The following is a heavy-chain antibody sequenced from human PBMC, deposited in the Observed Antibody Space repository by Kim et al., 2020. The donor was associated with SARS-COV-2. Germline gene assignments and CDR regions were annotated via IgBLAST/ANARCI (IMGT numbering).Heavy chain of an antibody. V-gene: IGHV3-30*04. D-gene: IGHD5-18*01. J-gene: IGHJ3*02. Sequence: GGSLRLSCAASGFTFSSYAMHWVRQAPGKGLEWVAVISYDGSNKYYADSVKGRFTISRDNSKNTLYLQMNSLRAEDTAVYYCARSVRILLWLRFEAFDIWGQGKMVPVSS. CDR2: ISYDGSNK. CDR3: ARSVRILLWLRFEAFDI. CDR1: GFTFSSYA.